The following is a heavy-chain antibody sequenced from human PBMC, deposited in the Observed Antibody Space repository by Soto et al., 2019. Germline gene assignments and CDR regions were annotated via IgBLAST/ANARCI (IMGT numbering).Heavy chain of an antibody. CDR1: GGSIGSGGYS. V-gene: IGHV4-30-2*01. J-gene: IGHJ5*02. CDR3: DRVPDR. CDR2: IYHSGST. D-gene: IGHD2-2*01. Sequence: SETLSLSWGVSGGSIGSGGYSWSWIRKPPGKGTEWIRYIYHSGSTYYNPSLKSRDTISVDRSKNQFSLKLSSVTAAGTAVYYCDRVPDRWGQGTLVTVPQ.